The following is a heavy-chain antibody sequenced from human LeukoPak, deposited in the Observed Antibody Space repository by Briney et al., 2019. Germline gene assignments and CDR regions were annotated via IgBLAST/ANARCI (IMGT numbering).Heavy chain of an antibody. CDR1: GYSISSRNW. CDR3: ARNPEIAAFED. J-gene: IGHJ4*02. Sequence: PSETLTLTCAVSGYSISSRNWWGWIRQPPGKGLEWIGYIHPDVRIHYNPSLKSRVSMSLDTSKNQLSLKLTSVTAVDTAVYYCARNPEIAAFEDWGQGTLVTVSS. D-gene: IGHD1-14*01. CDR2: IHPDVRI. V-gene: IGHV4-28*05.